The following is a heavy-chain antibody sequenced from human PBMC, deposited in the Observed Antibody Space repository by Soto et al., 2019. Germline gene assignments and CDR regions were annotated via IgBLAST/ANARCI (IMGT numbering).Heavy chain of an antibody. CDR2: ITGSTGTT. CDR1: GFTFSNFA. CDR3: AKDSSSSPYSMDV. D-gene: IGHD6-13*01. Sequence: EVQVLESGGGSVQPGGSLRLSCAASGFTFSNFAMSWVRHAPGKGQVWVSEITGSTGTTYYADSVNGRFIISRDNSKNTVHLQMNSLRAEDTAVYYCAKDSSSSPYSMDVWGKGTTVTVSS. V-gene: IGHV3-23*01. J-gene: IGHJ6*03.